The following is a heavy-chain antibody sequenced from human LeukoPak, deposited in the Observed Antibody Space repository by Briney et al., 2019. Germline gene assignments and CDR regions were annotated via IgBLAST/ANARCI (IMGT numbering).Heavy chain of an antibody. J-gene: IGHJ4*02. CDR3: ATRGD. V-gene: IGHV4-34*01. Sequence: PSETLSLTCAVYGGSFSYYYWSWIRQPPGKGLEWIGEINHSGSTNYNPSLKSRVSISVDTSKNQFSLKLSSVTAADTAVYYCATRGDWGQGTLVTVSS. CDR2: INHSGST. CDR1: GGSFSYYY.